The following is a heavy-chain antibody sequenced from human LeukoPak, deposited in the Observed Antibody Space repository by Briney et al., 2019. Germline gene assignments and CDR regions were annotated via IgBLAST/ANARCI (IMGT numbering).Heavy chain of an antibody. J-gene: IGHJ4*02. CDR1: GFTFSNYM. Sequence: GGSLRLSCAASGFTFSNYMMHWVRQDPGKGLVWVSRIKSDGITITYADSVKGRFTISRDNAKNTLYLQMNSLRAEDTAVYYCLRDLNWSLDQWGQGTLVTVSS. CDR2: IKSDGITI. D-gene: IGHD1-20*01. CDR3: LRDLNWSLDQ. V-gene: IGHV3-74*01.